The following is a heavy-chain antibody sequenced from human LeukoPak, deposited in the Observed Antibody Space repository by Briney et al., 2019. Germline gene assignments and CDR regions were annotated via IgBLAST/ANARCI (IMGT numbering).Heavy chain of an antibody. D-gene: IGHD2-2*01. CDR1: GFTFSSYA. CDR3: AREYCSSTSCYLGWSFGFDY. Sequence: GGSLRLSCAASGFTFSSYAMHWVRQAPVKELEYVSAISSNGGSTYYANSVKGRFTISRDNSKNTLYLQMGSLRAEDMAVYYCAREYCSSTSCYLGWSFGFDYWGQGTLVTVSS. CDR2: ISSNGGST. J-gene: IGHJ4*02. V-gene: IGHV3-64*01.